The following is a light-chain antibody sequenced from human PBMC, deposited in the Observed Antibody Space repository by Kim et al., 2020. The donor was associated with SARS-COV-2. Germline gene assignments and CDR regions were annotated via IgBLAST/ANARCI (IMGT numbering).Light chain of an antibody. CDR3: QAWDSSTVV. J-gene: IGLJ2*01. V-gene: IGLV3-1*01. CDR2: QDS. CDR1: KLGDKY. Sequence: SVSPGQTVCITCSGDKLGDKYACWYQQKPGQSPVLVIYQDSKRPSGIPERFSGSNSGNTATLTISGTQAMDEADYYCQAWDSSTVVFGGGTQLTVL.